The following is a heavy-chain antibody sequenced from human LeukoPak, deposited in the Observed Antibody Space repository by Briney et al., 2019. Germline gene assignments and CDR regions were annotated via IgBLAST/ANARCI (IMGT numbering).Heavy chain of an antibody. CDR3: ARVSTLLLHAFDI. J-gene: IGHJ3*02. CDR1: GFTSSSYW. CDR2: IKQDGSEK. D-gene: IGHD3-10*01. V-gene: IGHV3-7*01. Sequence: HPGGSLRLSCAASGFTSSSYWMSWVRQAPGKGLEWVANIKQDGSEKYYVDSVKGRFTISRDNAKNSLYLQMNSLRAEDTAVYYCARVSTLLLHAFDIWGQGTMVTVSS.